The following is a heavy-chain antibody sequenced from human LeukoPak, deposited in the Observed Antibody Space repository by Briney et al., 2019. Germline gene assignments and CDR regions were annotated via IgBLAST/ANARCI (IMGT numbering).Heavy chain of an antibody. D-gene: IGHD2-2*01. CDR1: GFTFSSYW. CDR3: ARALRGQYQLLGLVDY. Sequence: GGSLRLSCAASGFTFSSYWMSWVRQAPGKGLEWVANIKQDGSEKYYVDSVKGRFTISRDNAKNSLYLQMNSLRAEDTAVYYCARALRGQYQLLGLVDYWGQGTLVTVSS. V-gene: IGHV3-7*04. J-gene: IGHJ4*02. CDR2: IKQDGSEK.